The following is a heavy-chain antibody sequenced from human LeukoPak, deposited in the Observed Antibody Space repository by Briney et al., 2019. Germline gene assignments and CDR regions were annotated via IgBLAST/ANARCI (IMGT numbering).Heavy chain of an antibody. D-gene: IGHD6-13*01. CDR1: GDTFTSYW. CDR2: IYPGDSDT. J-gene: IGHJ4*02. Sequence: GESLKISCKGSGDTFTSYWIGWVRQMPGKGLEWMGIIYPGDSDTRYSPSFQGQVTISADKSISTAYLQWSSLKASDTAMYYCARRDSSSWYGTYFDYWGQGTLVTVSS. CDR3: ARRDSSSWYGTYFDY. V-gene: IGHV5-51*01.